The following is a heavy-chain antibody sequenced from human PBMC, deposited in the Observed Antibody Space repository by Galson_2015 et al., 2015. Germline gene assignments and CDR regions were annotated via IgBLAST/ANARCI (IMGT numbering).Heavy chain of an antibody. CDR3: ANPGLSTGRTSDVDF. D-gene: IGHD1-14*01. CDR1: GFTFNSYT. V-gene: IGHV3-23*01. J-gene: IGHJ4*02. CDR2: ISGSGAST. Sequence: SLRLSCAASGFTFNSYTMSWVRQAPGKGLEWVSGISGSGASTCYADSVKGRFTISRDNSRNTLYLQMNSLRAEDTAIYYCANPGLSTGRTSDVDFWGQGTLVTVSS.